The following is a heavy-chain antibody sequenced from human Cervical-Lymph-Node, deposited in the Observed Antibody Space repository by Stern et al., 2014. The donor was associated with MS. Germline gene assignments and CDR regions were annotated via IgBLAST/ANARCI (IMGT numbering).Heavy chain of an antibody. J-gene: IGHJ4*02. CDR2: ISYDGSNR. D-gene: IGHD6-19*01. V-gene: IGHV3-30*18. Sequence: VQLVESGGGVVQPGRSLRLSCEASGFTFDSYGVHWVRQPPGKGLEWVAVISYDGSNRYYAGSVKGRFTISRNSSKNTVHLQMNSLRADDTALYYCAKNTMGIAVAGLFDYWGQGILVTVSS. CDR1: GFTFDSYG. CDR3: AKNTMGIAVAGLFDY.